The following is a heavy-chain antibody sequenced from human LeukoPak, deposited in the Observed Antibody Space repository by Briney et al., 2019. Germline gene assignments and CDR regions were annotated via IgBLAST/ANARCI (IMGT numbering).Heavy chain of an antibody. CDR3: ARDQTTVTTAAWYFDL. D-gene: IGHD4-17*01. CDR2: IHYSGRS. Sequence: SETLSLTCTVSGGSISTYYGSWIRQPPGKGLEWVGSIHYSGRSNSNPSLTGRLTISVDTSKNQFSLKLSSVTASDTAVYYCARDQTTVTTAAWYFDLWGRGTLVTVSS. CDR1: GGSISTYY. J-gene: IGHJ2*01. V-gene: IGHV4-59*01.